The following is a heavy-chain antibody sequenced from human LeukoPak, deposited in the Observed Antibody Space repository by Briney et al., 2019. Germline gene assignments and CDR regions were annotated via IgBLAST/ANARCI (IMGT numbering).Heavy chain of an antibody. D-gene: IGHD2-2*01. V-gene: IGHV3-23*01. CDR2: ISGSGGKT. CDR1: GFTFSSYA. Sequence: GGSLRLSCAASGFTFSSYAMSWVRQAPGKGLEWVSGISGSGGKTYYADSVKGRFTISRDNSENTLYLHLNSLRAEDTAVYYCASCEGSTSCYYVDYWGQGTLVTVSS. CDR3: ASCEGSTSCYYVDY. J-gene: IGHJ4*02.